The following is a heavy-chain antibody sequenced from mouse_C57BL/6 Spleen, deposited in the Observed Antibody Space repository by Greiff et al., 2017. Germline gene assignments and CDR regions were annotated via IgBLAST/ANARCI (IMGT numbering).Heavy chain of an antibody. CDR3: ARRDYDDGFDY. V-gene: IGHV1-19*01. D-gene: IGHD2-4*01. CDR1: GYTFTDYY. CDR2: INPYNGGT. Sequence: EVQLQESGPVLVKPGASVKMSCKASGYTFTDYYMNWVKQSHGKSLEWIGVINPYNGGTSYNQKFKGKATLTVDKSSSTAYMELNSLTSEDSAVYYCARRDYDDGFDYWGQGTTLTVSS. J-gene: IGHJ2*01.